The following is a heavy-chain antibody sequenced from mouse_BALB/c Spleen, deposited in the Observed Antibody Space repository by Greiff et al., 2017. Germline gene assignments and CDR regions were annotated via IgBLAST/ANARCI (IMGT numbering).Heavy chain of an antibody. Sequence: EVQLVESGGGLVQPGGSLKLSCAASGFTFSSYTMSWVRQTPEKRLEWVAYISNGGGSTYYPDTVKGRFTISRDNAKNTLYLQMSSLKSEDTAMYYCARHLYDYDGGNYFDYWGQGTTLTVSS. CDR2: ISNGGGST. CDR3: ARHLYDYDGGNYFDY. D-gene: IGHD2-4*01. V-gene: IGHV5-12-2*01. CDR1: GFTFSSYT. J-gene: IGHJ2*01.